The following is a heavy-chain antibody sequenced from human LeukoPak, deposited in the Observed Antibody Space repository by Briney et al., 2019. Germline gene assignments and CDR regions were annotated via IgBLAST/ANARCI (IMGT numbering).Heavy chain of an antibody. Sequence: PSETLSLTCAVYGGSFSGYYWSWIRQPPGKGLEWIGEINHSGSTNYNPSLKSRVTISVDTSKNQFSLKLSSVTAADTAVYYCARGQWIQLWLRSHYYYGMDVWGQGTTVIV. CDR2: INHSGST. CDR3: ARGQWIQLWLRSHYYYGMDV. CDR1: GGSFSGYY. D-gene: IGHD5-18*01. V-gene: IGHV4-34*01. J-gene: IGHJ6*02.